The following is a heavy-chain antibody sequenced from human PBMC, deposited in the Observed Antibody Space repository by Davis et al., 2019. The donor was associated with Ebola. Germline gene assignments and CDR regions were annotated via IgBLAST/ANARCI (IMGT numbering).Heavy chain of an antibody. D-gene: IGHD2-2*01. CDR2: IKQDGSEK. CDR3: ARAGWDIVVVPAAHHTFDY. J-gene: IGHJ4*02. Sequence: GGSLRLSCAIYGGSFSGYYWSWIRQSPGKGLEWVANIKQDGSEKYYVDSVKGRFTISRDNAKNSLYLQMNSLRAEDTAVYYCARAGWDIVVVPAAHHTFDYWGQGTLVTVSS. V-gene: IGHV3-7*01. CDR1: GGSFSGYY.